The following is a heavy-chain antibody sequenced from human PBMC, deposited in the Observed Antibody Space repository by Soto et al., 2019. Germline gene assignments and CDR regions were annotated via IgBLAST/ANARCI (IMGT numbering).Heavy chain of an antibody. J-gene: IGHJ6*02. D-gene: IGHD3-10*01. CDR1: GGSISSGGYY. CDR2: IYYSGST. V-gene: IGHV4-31*03. Sequence: SETLSLTCTVSGGSISSGGYYWSWIRQHPGKGLEWFGYIYYSGSTYYNPSLKSRVTISVDTSKNQFSLKLSSVTAADTAVYYCAREGGHYGSGSYNYYYYGMDVWGQGTTVTVSS. CDR3: AREGGHYGSGSYNYYYYGMDV.